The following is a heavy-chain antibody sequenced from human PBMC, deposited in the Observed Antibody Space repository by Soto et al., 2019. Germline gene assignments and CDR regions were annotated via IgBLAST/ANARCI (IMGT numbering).Heavy chain of an antibody. Sequence: SETLSLTCTVSGGSISSYYWSWIRQPPGKGLEWIGYIYYSGSTNYNPSLKSRVTISVDTSKSQFSLKLSSVTAADTAVYYCARTTMITLLFDYWGQGTLVTVSX. V-gene: IGHV4-59*12. CDR1: GGSISSYY. CDR2: IYYSGST. J-gene: IGHJ4*02. D-gene: IGHD3-22*01. CDR3: ARTTMITLLFDY.